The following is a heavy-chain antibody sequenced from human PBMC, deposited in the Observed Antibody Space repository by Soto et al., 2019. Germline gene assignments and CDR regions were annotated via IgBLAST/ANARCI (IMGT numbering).Heavy chain of an antibody. CDR1: GFTFSRYW. V-gene: IGHV3-74*01. Sequence: EVQLVESGGGLVQPGGSLRLSCAASGFTFSRYWMNWVRHAPGKGLVWVSRINNDGSSTYYADSVKGRFTIPRDNAKNTLYLQMDSRRVEDTAVYYCVRVYNPRVYWGQGTLVTVSS. D-gene: IGHD1-20*01. CDR2: INNDGSST. CDR3: VRVYNPRVY. J-gene: IGHJ4*02.